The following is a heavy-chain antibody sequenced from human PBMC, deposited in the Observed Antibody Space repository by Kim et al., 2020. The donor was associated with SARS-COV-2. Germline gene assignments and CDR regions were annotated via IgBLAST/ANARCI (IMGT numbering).Heavy chain of an antibody. Sequence: SETLSLSCSVSGGSLNSPSYYWVWIRQPPGRGLEWIGHIYHTGKTYYNPSLKSRVTVLIDTSKNDFSLSLTSVTPADTAFYYCARAMILFGGLVPDYWGQGALVTVSS. D-gene: IGHD3-16*01. CDR3: ARAMILFGGLVPDY. CDR2: IYHTGKT. CDR1: GGSLNSPSYY. J-gene: IGHJ4*02. V-gene: IGHV4-39*07.